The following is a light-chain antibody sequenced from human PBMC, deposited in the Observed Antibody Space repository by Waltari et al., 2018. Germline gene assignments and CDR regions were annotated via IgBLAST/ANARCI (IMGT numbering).Light chain of an antibody. CDR1: SSDVGGYNY. CDR3: SSYISSDTLEL. J-gene: IGLJ2*01. CDR2: DVS. Sequence: HSALTQPASVSGSPGQSITISCTGTSSDVGGYNYVSWYQQHPGKAPNIMIFDVSNRPSGVSKRFSGSKSGNTASLNVSGLQAEDEADYYCSSYISSDTLELFGGGTSLTVL. V-gene: IGLV2-14*03.